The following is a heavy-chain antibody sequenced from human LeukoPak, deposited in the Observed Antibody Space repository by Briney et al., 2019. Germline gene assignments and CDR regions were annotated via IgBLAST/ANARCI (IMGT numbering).Heavy chain of an antibody. Sequence: SETLSLTCSVSVGSISNNNYYWGWIRQPPGKGLEWIGSIHYSGSTFYNPSLKSRVTISVDTSKNQFSLKLSSVTAADTAVYYCYSYCDFWSGSVDVWGKGTTVTVSP. J-gene: IGHJ6*04. CDR1: VGSISNNNYY. CDR2: IHYSGST. CDR3: YSYCDFWSGSVDV. D-gene: IGHD3-3*01. V-gene: IGHV4-39*01.